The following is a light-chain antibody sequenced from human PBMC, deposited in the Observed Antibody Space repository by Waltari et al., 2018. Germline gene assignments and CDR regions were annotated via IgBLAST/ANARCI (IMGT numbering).Light chain of an antibody. CDR3: MQGIHRLT. J-gene: IGKJ4*01. V-gene: IGKV2-29*02. CDR2: EIS. Sequence: EIMLTQTPLSLSVTPGQPASISCKSNQSLLHNDGKSYLYLYLQRPRQSPQVLISEISSRFCGVPDRFSGRGSGADFTLRISRVEADDVGVYYCMQGIHRLTFGGGTKVEI. CDR1: QSLLHNDGKSY.